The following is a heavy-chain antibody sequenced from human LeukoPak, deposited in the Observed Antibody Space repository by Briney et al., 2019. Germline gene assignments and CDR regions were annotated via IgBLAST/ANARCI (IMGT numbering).Heavy chain of an antibody. CDR2: IYYSGST. Sequence: SETLSLTCTVSGGSISSYYWSWLRQPPGKGLEWIGYIYYSGSTNYNPSLKSRVTISVDTSKNQFSLKLSSATAADTAVYYCSRERREYINSNYYYYYMDVWGKGTTVTVSS. J-gene: IGHJ6*03. CDR1: GGSISSYY. D-gene: IGHD1-1*01. V-gene: IGHV4-59*01. CDR3: SRERREYINSNYYYYYMDV.